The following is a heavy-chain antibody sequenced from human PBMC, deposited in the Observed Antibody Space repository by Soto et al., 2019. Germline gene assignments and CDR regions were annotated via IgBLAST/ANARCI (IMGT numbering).Heavy chain of an antibody. V-gene: IGHV3-23*01. J-gene: IGHJ4*02. Sequence: EVQLLESGGGLVQPGGSLRLSCAASGFTFSSYAMSWVRQAPGKGLEWVSGISSSGGSTYYADSVKGRFTISRDNSKNTLFLRMNRPRVEDTAVYYCARDSPWGIQLWSYFDYWGQGTLVTVSS. CDR2: ISSSGGST. D-gene: IGHD5-18*01. CDR3: ARDSPWGIQLWSYFDY. CDR1: GFTFSSYA.